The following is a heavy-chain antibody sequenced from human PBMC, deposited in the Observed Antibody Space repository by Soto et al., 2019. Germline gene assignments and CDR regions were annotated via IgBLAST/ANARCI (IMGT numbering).Heavy chain of an antibody. V-gene: IGHV1-18*01. CDR1: GYTFSRYG. CDR2: ISGYNGDT. Sequence: QGQLVQSGPEAKKPGASVKVSCKASGYTFSRYGISWVRQAPGQGLEWMGWISGYNGDTKYAQKVQGRVTMTIDTSTYTAYKELRSLTSDDADIYYCAKDGQPPYYCYGLGVWGQGTTVTVSS. CDR3: AKDGQPPYYCYGLGV. J-gene: IGHJ6*02.